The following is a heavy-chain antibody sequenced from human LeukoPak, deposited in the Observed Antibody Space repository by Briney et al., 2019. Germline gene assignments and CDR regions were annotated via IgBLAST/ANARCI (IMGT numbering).Heavy chain of an antibody. D-gene: IGHD3-10*01. CDR2: MNPNSGNT. J-gene: IGHJ6*03. V-gene: IGHV1-8*01. CDR1: GYTFTSYD. CDR3: ARAPYYYGSGSYYNPLYYYYYYMDV. Sequence: ASVKVSCKASGYTFTSYDINWVRQATGQGLEWMGWMNPNSGNTGYAQKFQGRVTMTRNTSISTAYMELSSLRSEDTAVYYCARAPYYYGSGSYYNPLYYYYYYMDVWGKGTTVTISS.